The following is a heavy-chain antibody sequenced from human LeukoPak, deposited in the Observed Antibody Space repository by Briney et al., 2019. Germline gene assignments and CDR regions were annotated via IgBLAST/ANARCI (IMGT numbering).Heavy chain of an antibody. CDR2: MNPNSGNT. CDR1: GYTFTSYG. J-gene: IGHJ6*03. D-gene: IGHD3-10*01. V-gene: IGHV1-8*02. CDR3: ARAVYYGSGSYYGIYYMDV. Sequence: ASVKVSCKASGYTFTSYGISWVRQATGQGLEWMGWMNPNSGNTGYAQKFQGRVTMTRNTSISTAYMELSSLRSEDTAVYYCARAVYYGSGSYYGIYYMDVWGKGTTVTISS.